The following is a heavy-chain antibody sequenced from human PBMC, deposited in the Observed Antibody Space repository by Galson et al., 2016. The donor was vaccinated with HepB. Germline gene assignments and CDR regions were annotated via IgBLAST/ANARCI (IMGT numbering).Heavy chain of an antibody. D-gene: IGHD6-19*01. CDR1: GFSFRSHA. Sequence: SLRLSCAVSGFSFRSHAMNWARQAPGKGLEWVSSISSGSSYTYYADSVKRRFTISRDNARNSLYLQMNSLRVEDTAVYYCARMRYSSGWLDGFDVWGQGTMVTVSS. CDR3: ARMRYSSGWLDGFDV. V-gene: IGHV3-21*01. J-gene: IGHJ3*01. CDR2: ISSGSSYT.